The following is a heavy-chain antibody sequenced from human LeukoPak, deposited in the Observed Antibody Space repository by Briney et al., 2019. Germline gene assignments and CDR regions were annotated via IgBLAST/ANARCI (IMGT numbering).Heavy chain of an antibody. CDR3: AKSLRRDIVVVPAPMGY. CDR1: GFTFSSYG. Sequence: GRSLRLSCAASGFTFSSYGMHWVRQAPGKGLEWVAVISYDGSNKYYADSVKGRFTISRDNSKNTLYLQMNSLRAEDTAVYYCAKSLRRDIVVVPAPMGYWGQGTLVTVSS. J-gene: IGHJ4*02. D-gene: IGHD2-2*01. V-gene: IGHV3-30*18. CDR2: ISYDGSNK.